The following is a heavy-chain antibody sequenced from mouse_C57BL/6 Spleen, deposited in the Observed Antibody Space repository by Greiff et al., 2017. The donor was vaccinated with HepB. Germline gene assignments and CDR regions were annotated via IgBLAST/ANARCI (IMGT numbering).Heavy chain of an antibody. CDR3: ARHEDRGGYDGYYGWFAY. CDR2: FYPGSGSI. J-gene: IGHJ3*01. CDR1: GYTFTEYT. V-gene: IGHV1-62-2*01. Sequence: VKLMESGAELVKPGASVKLSCKASGYTFTEYTIHWVKQRSGQGLEWIGWFYPGSGSIKYNEKFKDKATLTADKSSSTVYMELSRLTSEDSAVYICARHEDRGGYDGYYGWFAYWGQGTLVTVSA. D-gene: IGHD2-3*01.